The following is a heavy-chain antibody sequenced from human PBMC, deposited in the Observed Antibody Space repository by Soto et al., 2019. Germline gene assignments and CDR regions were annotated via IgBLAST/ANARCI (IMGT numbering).Heavy chain of an antibody. V-gene: IGHV4-4*02. Sequence: QVQLQESGPGLVKPSWTLSLTCAVSSGSISSSNWWSWVRQPPGKGLEWIGEIYHSGSTNYNPSLKSRVTISVTKSTNQFSLKLSSVTAADTAVYYCARDGVGDYETKEGYYYYMDVWGKGTTVTVSS. CDR1: SGSISSSNW. D-gene: IGHD4-17*01. CDR3: ARDGVGDYETKEGYYYYMDV. CDR2: IYHSGST. J-gene: IGHJ6*03.